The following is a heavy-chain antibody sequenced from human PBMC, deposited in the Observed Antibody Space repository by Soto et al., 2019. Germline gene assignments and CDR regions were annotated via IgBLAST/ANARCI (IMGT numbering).Heavy chain of an antibody. J-gene: IGHJ4*02. CDR1: GVTFSSHG. D-gene: IGHD3-3*01. Sequence: QVQLVESGGGVVQPGRSLRLSCAASGVTFSSHGMHWARQAPGKGLEWVALISSDGSKEYYADSVKGRFTISRDNSKNPLYLKMNSLRAEDTAIYYCVKDDPDLAYWDQGTLVTVSS. CDR2: ISSDGSKE. V-gene: IGHV3-30*18. CDR3: VKDDPDLAY.